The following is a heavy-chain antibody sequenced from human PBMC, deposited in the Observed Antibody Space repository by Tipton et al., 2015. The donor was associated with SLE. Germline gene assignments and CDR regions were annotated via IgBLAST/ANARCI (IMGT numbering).Heavy chain of an antibody. CDR3: ARRGGNWGSGDHEDAFDI. Sequence: RSLRLSCTVSGGSISSGGYYWSWIRQHPGKGLEWIGYIYYSGSTYYNPSLKSRVTISVDTSKNQFSLKLSSVTAADTAVYYCARRGGNWGSGDHEDAFDIWGQGTMVTVSS. CDR2: IYYSGST. J-gene: IGHJ3*02. D-gene: IGHD7-27*01. V-gene: IGHV4-31*03. CDR1: GGSISSGGYY.